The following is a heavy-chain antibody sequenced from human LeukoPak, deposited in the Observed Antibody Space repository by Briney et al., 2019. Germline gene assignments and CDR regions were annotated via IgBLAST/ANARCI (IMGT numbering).Heavy chain of an antibody. J-gene: IGHJ4*02. CDR2: IKSKTDGRTT. V-gene: IGHV3-15*01. CDR3: TTHTAMELDY. Sequence: GGSLRLSCAASGFTFSNAWMSWVRQAPGKGLEWVGRIKSKTDGRTTDYAAPVKGRFTISRDDSKNTLYLQMNSLKTEDTAVYYCTTHTAMELDYWGQGTLVTVSS. CDR1: GFTFSNAW. D-gene: IGHD5-18*01.